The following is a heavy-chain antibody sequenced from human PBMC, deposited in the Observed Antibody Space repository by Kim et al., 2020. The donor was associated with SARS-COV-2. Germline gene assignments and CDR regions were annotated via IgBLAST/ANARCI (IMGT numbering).Heavy chain of an antibody. V-gene: IGHV3-30*18. CDR3: AKDRQPIYYYGMDV. Sequence: GGSLRLSCAASGFTFSSYGMHWVRQAPGKGLEWVAVISYDGSNKYYADSVKGRFTISRDNSKNTLYLQMNSLRAEDTAVYYCAKDRQPIYYYGMDVWGQGTTVTVSS. CDR2: ISYDGSNK. J-gene: IGHJ6*02. CDR1: GFTFSSYG.